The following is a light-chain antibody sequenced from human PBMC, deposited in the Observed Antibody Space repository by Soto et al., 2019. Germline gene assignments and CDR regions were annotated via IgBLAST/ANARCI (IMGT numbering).Light chain of an antibody. CDR3: QQYHTYSIT. CDR2: DAS. V-gene: IGKV1-5*01. J-gene: IGKJ1*01. Sequence: DIQLTQSPSSLSASVGDRVTITCRASQTISSWLAWYQQKQGKAPNLLIYDASTLERGVPSRFRGTGSGTEFTLTVDRLQADDFETYYCQQYHTYSITFGQGTKVDIK. CDR1: QTISSW.